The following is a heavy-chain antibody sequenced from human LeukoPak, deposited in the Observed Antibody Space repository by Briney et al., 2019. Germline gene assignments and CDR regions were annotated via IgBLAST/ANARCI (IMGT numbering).Heavy chain of an antibody. D-gene: IGHD6-6*01. J-gene: IGHJ4*02. CDR1: GFTFSSYG. CDR3: ARDRSLAPYSSSSPFDY. V-gene: IGHV3-30*03. CDR2: ISYDGSNK. Sequence: PGRSLRLSCAASGFTFSSYGMHWVRQAPGKGLEWVAVISYDGSNKYYADSVKGRFTISRDNSKNTLYLQMNSLRAEDTAVYYCARDRSLAPYSSSSPFDYWGQGTLVTVSS.